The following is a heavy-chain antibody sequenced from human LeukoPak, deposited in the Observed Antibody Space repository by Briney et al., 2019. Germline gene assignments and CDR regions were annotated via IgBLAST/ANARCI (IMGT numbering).Heavy chain of an antibody. J-gene: IGHJ4*02. V-gene: IGHV4-31*03. Sequence: SETLSLTCTVSGGSISSGGYYWSWIRQHPGKGLEWIWYIYYSGSTYYNPSLKSRVTISVDTSKNQFSLKLSSVTAADTAVYYCARELDYGDYGGFDYWGQGTLVTVSS. CDR3: ARELDYGDYGGFDY. CDR1: GGSISSGGYY. CDR2: IYYSGST. D-gene: IGHD4-17*01.